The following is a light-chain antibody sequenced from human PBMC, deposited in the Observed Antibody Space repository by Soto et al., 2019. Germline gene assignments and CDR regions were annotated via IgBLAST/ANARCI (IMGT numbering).Light chain of an antibody. CDR2: GAS. V-gene: IGKV3-15*01. J-gene: IGKJ1*01. Sequence: EIVMTQSPATLSVSPGERATLSCRASQSVSSNLAWYQQKPGQAPRLLIYGASTRATGIPARFSGSGSGTDFTLTISSLQSEDSALYYCQQYNNWLRTFGQGTQVEIK. CDR3: QQYNNWLRT. CDR1: QSVSSN.